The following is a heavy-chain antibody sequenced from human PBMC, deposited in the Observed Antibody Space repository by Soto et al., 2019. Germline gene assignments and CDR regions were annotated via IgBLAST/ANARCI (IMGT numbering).Heavy chain of an antibody. D-gene: IGHD2-15*01. CDR2: IYYSGST. CDR3: ARGGLGYCSGGSCYQGYYYYYGMDV. J-gene: IGHJ6*02. V-gene: IGHV4-61*01. CDR1: GGSVSSGSYY. Sequence: QVQLQESGPGLVKPSETLSLTCTVSGGSVSSGSYYWSWIRQPPGKGLEWIGYIYYSGSTNYNPSLKSRVTISVDTSKNQFSLKLSSVTAAVTAVYYCARGGLGYCSGGSCYQGYYYYYGMDVWGQGTTVTVSS.